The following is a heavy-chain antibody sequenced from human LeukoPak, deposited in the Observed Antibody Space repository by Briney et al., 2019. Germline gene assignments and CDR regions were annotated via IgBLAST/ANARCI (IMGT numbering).Heavy chain of an antibody. Sequence: ASVKVSCKASGYTFTGYYTHWVRQAPGQGLEWMGWISAYNGNTNYAQKLQGRVTMTTDTSTSTAYMELRSLRSEDTAVYYCAREPQKYNWFDPRGQGTLVTVSS. J-gene: IGHJ5*02. CDR3: AREPQKYNWFDP. CDR1: GYTFTGYY. V-gene: IGHV1-18*04. CDR2: ISAYNGNT.